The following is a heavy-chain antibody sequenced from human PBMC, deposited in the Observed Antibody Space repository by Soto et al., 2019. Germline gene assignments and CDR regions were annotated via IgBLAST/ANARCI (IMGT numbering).Heavy chain of an antibody. V-gene: IGHV4-39*01. CDR3: ARISNYDFFFGSTSSSYIYTLV. J-gene: IGHJ6*03. Sequence: SQTRSDTCTGSGGSISSSSHYWCCIRQPTGKGLEWIGSIYYSGSTYYNPSLKSRVTISVDTSKNQFSLKLSSVTAADTAVYYCARISNYDFFFGSTSSSYIYTLVWRKAPTVT. D-gene: IGHD3-3*01. CDR2: IYYSGST. CDR1: GGSISSSSHY.